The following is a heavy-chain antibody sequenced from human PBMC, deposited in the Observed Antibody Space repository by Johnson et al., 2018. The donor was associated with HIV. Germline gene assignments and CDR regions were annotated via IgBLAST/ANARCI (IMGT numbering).Heavy chain of an antibody. CDR3: TTGAFHAYDM. D-gene: IGHD1-1*01. Sequence: QVQLVESGGGVVRPGGSLRLSCAASGFTFDDYAMSWVRQAPGKGLEWVAFIRYDGSNKYYADSVKGRFTISRDNSKNTLYLQMNSLRAEDTAVYYCTTGAFHAYDMWGQGTMVTVSS. J-gene: IGHJ3*02. CDR2: IRYDGSNK. CDR1: GFTFDDYA. V-gene: IGHV3-30*02.